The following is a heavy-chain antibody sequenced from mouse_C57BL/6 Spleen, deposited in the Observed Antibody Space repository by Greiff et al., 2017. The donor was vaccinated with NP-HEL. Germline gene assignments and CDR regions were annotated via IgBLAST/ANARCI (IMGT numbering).Heavy chain of an antibody. CDR2: ISSGGDYI. CDR1: GFTFSSYA. CDR3: TRNYDYVYAMDY. V-gene: IGHV5-9-1*02. J-gene: IGHJ4*01. Sequence: EVMLVESGEGLVKPGGSLKLSCAASGFTFSSYAMSWVRQTPEKRLAWVAYISSGGDYIYYADTVKGRFTISRDNARNTLYLQMSSLKSEYTAMYYCTRNYDYVYAMDYWGQGTSVTVSS. D-gene: IGHD2-4*01.